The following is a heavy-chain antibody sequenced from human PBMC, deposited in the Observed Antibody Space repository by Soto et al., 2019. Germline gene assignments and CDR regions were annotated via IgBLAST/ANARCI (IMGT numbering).Heavy chain of an antibody. V-gene: IGHV2-70*17. CDR2: IDWDDDK. J-gene: IGHJ4*02. Sequence: SGPTLVNPTQTLTLTCTFSGFSLTTNKMSVSWIRQPPGKALEWLARIDWDDDKFYNTSLKTRLTISKDTSKNQVVLTMTNMDPVDTGTYYCARSRPQFSFDYWGQGTLVTVSS. CDR3: ARSRPQFSFDY. CDR1: GFSLTTNKMS.